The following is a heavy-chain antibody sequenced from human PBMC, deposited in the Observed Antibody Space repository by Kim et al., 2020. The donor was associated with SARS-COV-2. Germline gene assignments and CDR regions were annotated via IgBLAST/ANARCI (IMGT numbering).Heavy chain of an antibody. V-gene: IGHV1-18*01. Sequence: AQKRQGRVTMTTDTSTSTAYMELRSLRSDDTAVYYCARVYGYSYGGSIDYWGQGTLVTVSS. D-gene: IGHD5-18*01. J-gene: IGHJ4*02. CDR3: ARVYGYSYGGSIDY.